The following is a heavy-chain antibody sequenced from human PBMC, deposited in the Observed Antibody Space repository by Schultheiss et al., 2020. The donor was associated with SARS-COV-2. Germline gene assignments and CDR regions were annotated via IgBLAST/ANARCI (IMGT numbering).Heavy chain of an antibody. D-gene: IGHD5-18*01. CDR3: ARGYSYGPYRY. CDR2: IHHSGSA. Sequence: SQTLSLTCTVSGGSISSGGYSWSWIRQPPGKDLEWIGYIHHSGSADYTPSLKSRVTISADRSKNQFSLKLSSVTAADTAVYYCARGYSYGPYRYWGQGTLVTVSS. CDR1: GGSISSGGYS. V-gene: IGHV4-30-2*01. J-gene: IGHJ4*02.